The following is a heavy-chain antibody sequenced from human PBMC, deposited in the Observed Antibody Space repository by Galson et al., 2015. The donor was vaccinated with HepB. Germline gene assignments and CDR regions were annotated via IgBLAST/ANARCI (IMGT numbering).Heavy chain of an antibody. V-gene: IGHV1-69*04. D-gene: IGHD5-24*01. Sequence: SVKVSCKASGGTFSSYTISWVRQAPGQGLEWMGRIIPILGIANYAQKFQGRVTITADKSTSTAYMELSSLRSEDTAVYYCARDEVAREYFQHWGQGTLVTVSS. CDR2: IIPILGIA. CDR3: ARDEVAREYFQH. J-gene: IGHJ1*01. CDR1: GGTFSSYT.